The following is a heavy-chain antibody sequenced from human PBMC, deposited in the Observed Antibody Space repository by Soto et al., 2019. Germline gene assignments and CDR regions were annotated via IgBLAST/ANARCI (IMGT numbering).Heavy chain of an antibody. V-gene: IGHV3-23*01. CDR1: GFTFSSYA. CDR3: AKSSGIVGATRGYYFDY. J-gene: IGHJ4*02. D-gene: IGHD1-26*01. Sequence: GGSLRLSCAASGFTFSSYAMSWVRQAPGKGLEWVSAISGSGGSTYYADSVKGRFTISRDNSKNTLYLQMNSLRAEDTAVYYCAKSSGIVGATRGYYFDYWGQGTLVTVSS. CDR2: ISGSGGST.